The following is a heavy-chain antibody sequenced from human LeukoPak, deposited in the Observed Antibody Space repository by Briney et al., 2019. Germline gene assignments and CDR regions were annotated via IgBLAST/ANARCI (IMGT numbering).Heavy chain of an antibody. CDR3: VKFVGAKGY. V-gene: IGHV3-23*01. CDR2: ITNSGGGT. CDR1: GFTFSSYA. D-gene: IGHD1-26*01. J-gene: IGHJ4*02. Sequence: GGSLRLSCEASGFTFSSYAMPWVRQAPGKGLEWVSAITNSGGGTYYADSVKGRFTISRDNSKNTLYLQMNSLKAEDTAVYYCVKFVGAKGYWGQGTLVTVSS.